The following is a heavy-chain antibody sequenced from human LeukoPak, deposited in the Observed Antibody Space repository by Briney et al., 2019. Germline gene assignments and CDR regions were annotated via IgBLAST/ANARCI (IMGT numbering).Heavy chain of an antibody. Sequence: GGSLRLSCAASGFTFSSYAMSWVRQAPGKGLEWVSAISGSGGSTYYADSVKGRFTISRDNSKNTLYLQMNSLRTEDTAVYYCAKVVAAIQGIDYWGQGTLVTVSS. D-gene: IGHD2-15*01. CDR1: GFTFSSYA. J-gene: IGHJ4*02. V-gene: IGHV3-23*01. CDR2: ISGSGGST. CDR3: AKVVAAIQGIDY.